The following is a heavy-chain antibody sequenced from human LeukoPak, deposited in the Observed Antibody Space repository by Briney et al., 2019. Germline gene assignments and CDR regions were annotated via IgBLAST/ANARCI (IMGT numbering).Heavy chain of an antibody. Sequence: PSETLSLTCTVSGGSISSYCWSWLRQPAGKGLEWIGRIYTSGSTNYNPSLKSRVTVSVDTSKNQFSLKLSSVTAADTAVYYCARARAAAGTKWAFDIWGQGTMVTVSS. V-gene: IGHV4-4*07. CDR2: IYTSGST. J-gene: IGHJ3*02. CDR1: GGSISSYC. CDR3: ARARAAAGTKWAFDI. D-gene: IGHD6-13*01.